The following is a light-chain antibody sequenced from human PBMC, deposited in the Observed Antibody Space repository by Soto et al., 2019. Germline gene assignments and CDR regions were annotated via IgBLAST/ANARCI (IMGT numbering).Light chain of an antibody. CDR2: KAS. CDR1: QSISSW. Sequence: DIQMTQSPSTLSASVGDRGTVTCRASQSISSWLAWYQQKPGKAPKLLIYKASSLESGVPSRFSGSGSGTEFTLTISSMHPDDFATYYCQQYNSYSFGQGTKVEIK. V-gene: IGKV1-5*03. CDR3: QQYNSYS. J-gene: IGKJ1*01.